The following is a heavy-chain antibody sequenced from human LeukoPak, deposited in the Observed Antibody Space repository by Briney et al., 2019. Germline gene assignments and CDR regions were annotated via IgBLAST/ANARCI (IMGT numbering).Heavy chain of an antibody. Sequence: ASVKVSSKASGYTFTSYAMHWVSQAPGQRLEWMGWINAGNGNTKYSQKFQGRVTITRDTSASTAYMELSSLRSEDTAVYYCARDSGYGFYKSKYHYYYGMDVWGKGTTVTVSS. D-gene: IGHD5-12*01. CDR3: ARDSGYGFYKSKYHYYYGMDV. J-gene: IGHJ6*04. V-gene: IGHV1-3*01. CDR1: GYTFTSYA. CDR2: INAGNGNT.